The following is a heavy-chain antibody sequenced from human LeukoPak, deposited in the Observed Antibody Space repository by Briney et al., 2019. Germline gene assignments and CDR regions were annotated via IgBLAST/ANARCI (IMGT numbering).Heavy chain of an antibody. CDR3: ARVSSTRGFDF. CDR2: IKGDGRDY. V-gene: IGHV3-7*01. Sequence: SGGSLRLSCAASGFTFSTYWMTWVRQAPGKGLEWVASIKGDGRDYFHVDSVKGRFTISRDNAKNSLSLQMNSLRAEDTAVYFCARVSSTRGFDFWGQGTLVTVSP. J-gene: IGHJ4*02. CDR1: GFTFSTYW.